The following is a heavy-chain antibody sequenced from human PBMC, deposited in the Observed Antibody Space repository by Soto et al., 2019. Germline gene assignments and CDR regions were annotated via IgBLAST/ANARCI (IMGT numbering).Heavy chain of an antibody. V-gene: IGHV4-30-4*01. CDR1: GGSISSGDYY. D-gene: IGHD3-22*01. J-gene: IGHJ4*02. CDR3: ARDLDDSSGHDY. CDR2: IYYSGST. Sequence: PSETLSLTCTVSGGSISSGDYYWSWIRQPPGKGLEWIGYIYYSGSTYYNPSLKSRVTISVDTSKNQFSLKLSSVTAADTAVYYCARDLDDSSGHDYWGQGTLVTVSS.